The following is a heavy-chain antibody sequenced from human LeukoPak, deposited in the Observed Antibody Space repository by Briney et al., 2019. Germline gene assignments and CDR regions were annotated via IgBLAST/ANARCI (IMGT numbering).Heavy chain of an antibody. CDR2: IYYSGST. CDR3: ARDAAGFNSSWEFDY. D-gene: IGHD6-13*01. CDR1: GGSISSYY. V-gene: IGHV4-59*01. Sequence: SETLSLTCTVSGGSISSYYWSWIRQPPGKGLEWIGYIYYSGSTNYNPSLKSRVTISADTSKNQFSLKLSSVTAADTAMYYCARDAAGFNSSWEFDYWGQGTLVTVSS. J-gene: IGHJ4*02.